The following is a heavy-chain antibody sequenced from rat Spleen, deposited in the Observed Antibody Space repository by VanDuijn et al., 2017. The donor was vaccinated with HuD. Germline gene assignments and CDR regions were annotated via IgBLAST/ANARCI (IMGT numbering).Heavy chain of an antibody. J-gene: IGHJ4*01. CDR3: ERSGVLITRPYVMDA. CDR2: INSAGST. CDR1: GYSITSSYR. V-gene: IGHV3-3*01. Sequence: EVQLQESGPGLVKPSQSLSLTCSVTGYSITSSYRWNWIRKFPGNKLEWMGYINSAGSTNYNPSLKSRISITIETSKNQFFLQVNSVTTEDTATYYCERSGVLITRPYVMDAWGQGASVTVSS. D-gene: IGHD1-12*02.